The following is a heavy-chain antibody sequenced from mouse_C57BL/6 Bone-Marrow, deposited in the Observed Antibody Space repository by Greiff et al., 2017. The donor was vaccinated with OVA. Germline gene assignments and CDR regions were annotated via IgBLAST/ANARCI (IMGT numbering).Heavy chain of an antibody. D-gene: IGHD4-1*01. V-gene: IGHV5-6*02. CDR3: ARPNWDYFDY. J-gene: IGHJ2*01. CDR2: ISSGGSYT. CDR1: GFTFSSYG. Sequence: DVMLVESGGDLVKPGGSLKLSCAASGFTFSSYGMSWVRQTPDKRLEWVATISSGGSYTYYPDSVKGRFTISRDNAKNTLYLQMSSLKSEDTAMYYCARPNWDYFDYWGQGTTLTVSS.